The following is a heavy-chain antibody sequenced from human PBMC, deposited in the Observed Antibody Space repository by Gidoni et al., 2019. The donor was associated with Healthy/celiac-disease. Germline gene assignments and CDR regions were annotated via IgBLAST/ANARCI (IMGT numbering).Heavy chain of an antibody. J-gene: IGHJ4*02. CDR2: INPNSGST. Sequence: QVQLAKTGAEVKKPGASVMVSCKASGYTFPGYYMHWVRQAPGQGLEWMGRINPNSGSTNYAQKFQGRVTMTRDTSISTAYMELSRLRSDDTAVYYCARDYAGGPRAGRDYWGQGTLVTVSS. V-gene: IGHV1-2*06. D-gene: IGHD3-16*01. CDR1: GYTFPGYY. CDR3: ARDYAGGPRAGRDY.